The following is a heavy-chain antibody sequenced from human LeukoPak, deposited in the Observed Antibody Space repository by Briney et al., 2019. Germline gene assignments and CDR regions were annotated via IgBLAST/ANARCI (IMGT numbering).Heavy chain of an antibody. D-gene: IGHD1-14*01. CDR2: IYYSGST. CDR3: ARDTTSGWFDP. CDR1: GGSISSGGYY. V-gene: IGHV4-31*03. Sequence: SETLSLTCTVSGGSISSGGYYWSWIRQHPGKGLEWIGYIYYSGSTYYNPSLKSRVTISVDTSKNQFSLKLSSVTAADTAVYYCARDTTSGWFDPWGQGTLVTVSS. J-gene: IGHJ5*02.